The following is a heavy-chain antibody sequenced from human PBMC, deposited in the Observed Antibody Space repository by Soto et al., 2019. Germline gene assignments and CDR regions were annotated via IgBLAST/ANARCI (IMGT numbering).Heavy chain of an antibody. V-gene: IGHV1-69*13. D-gene: IGHD3-3*01. J-gene: IGHJ4*02. CDR2: FIPVYRTL. Sequence: SVKVSCKASGCSFGNSAINWVRQTPGQGLEWLGGFIPVYRTLNYAQKFQGRVTITADESTGTAYMTLSSLASDDTAVYYCATGVIWIGYFTVDSWGQGTRVTVSS. CDR1: GCSFGNSA. CDR3: ATGVIWIGYFTVDS.